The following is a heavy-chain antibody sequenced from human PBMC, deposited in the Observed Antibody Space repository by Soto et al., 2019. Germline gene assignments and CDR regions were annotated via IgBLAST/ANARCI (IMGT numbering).Heavy chain of an antibody. D-gene: IGHD3-10*01. Sequence: ASVKVSCKVSGYTLTELSIHWVRQAPGKGLEWMGGFDPEDGETIYAQKFQGRVTMTEDTSTDTAYMELSSLRSEGTAVYYCATGGGGSGSYYRDYYYYMDVWGKGTTVTVSS. V-gene: IGHV1-24*01. CDR3: ATGGGGSGSYYRDYYYYMDV. J-gene: IGHJ6*03. CDR2: FDPEDGET. CDR1: GYTLTELS.